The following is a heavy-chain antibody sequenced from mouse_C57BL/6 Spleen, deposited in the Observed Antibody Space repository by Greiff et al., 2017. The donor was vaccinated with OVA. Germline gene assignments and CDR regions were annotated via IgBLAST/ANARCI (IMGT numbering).Heavy chain of an antibody. CDR3: ARSTMVTTDPFDY. CDR2: INPSNGGT. D-gene: IGHD2-2*01. V-gene: IGHV1-53*01. Sequence: VKLQQPGTELVKPGASVKLSCKASGYTFTSYWMHWVKQRPGQGLEWIGNINPSNGGTNYNEKFKSKATLTVDKSSSTAYMQLSSLTSEDSAVYYCARSTMVTTDPFDYWGQGTTLTVSS. CDR1: GYTFTSYW. J-gene: IGHJ2*01.